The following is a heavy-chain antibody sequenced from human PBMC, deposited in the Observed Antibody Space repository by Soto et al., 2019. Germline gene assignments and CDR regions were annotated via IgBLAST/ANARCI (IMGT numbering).Heavy chain of an antibody. J-gene: IGHJ5*02. V-gene: IGHV3-11*01. Sequence: GGSLRLSCAASGFTFSDYYMSWIRQAPGKGLEWVSYISSSGSTIYYADSVKGRFTISRDNAKNSLYLQMNSLRAEDTAVYYCASSSSSSDGWFDPWGQGTLVTVSS. CDR3: ASSSSSSDGWFDP. CDR2: ISSSGSTI. CDR1: GFTFSDYY. D-gene: IGHD6-6*01.